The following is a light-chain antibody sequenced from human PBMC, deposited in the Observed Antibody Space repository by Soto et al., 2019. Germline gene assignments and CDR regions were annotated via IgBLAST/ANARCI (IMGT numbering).Light chain of an antibody. Sequence: SYELTQPPSVSVAPGQTARITCGGNNIGSKSVHWYQQKPGQAPVLVVYDDSDRPSGIPGRFSGSNSGNTATLTISRVAAGDEADYYCQVWDSSSGSVVFGGGTQLTVL. CDR3: QVWDSSSGSVV. J-gene: IGLJ2*01. CDR1: NIGSKS. CDR2: DDS. V-gene: IGLV3-21*02.